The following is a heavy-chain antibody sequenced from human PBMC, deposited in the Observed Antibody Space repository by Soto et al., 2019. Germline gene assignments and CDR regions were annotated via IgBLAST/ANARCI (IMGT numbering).Heavy chain of an antibody. CDR3: VSHGNVKTLPFYLYDMDI. V-gene: IGHV4-39*01. Sequence: TDNLSISCSVSGDSISSNNYYWAWIRQPPGKGRDWVGTVFYSGSTYYSPSPKGRVTISLDKPKNQFSLSLTSVTAADTAVYYCVSHGNVKTLPFYLYDMDIWGQGT. CDR2: VFYSGST. CDR1: GDSISSNNYY. J-gene: IGHJ6*02.